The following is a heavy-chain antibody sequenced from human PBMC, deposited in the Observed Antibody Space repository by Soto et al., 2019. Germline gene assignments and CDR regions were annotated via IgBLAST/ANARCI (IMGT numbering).Heavy chain of an antibody. V-gene: IGHV3-23*01. Sequence: GGSLRLSCAASGFTFTSYAMSWVRQAPGKGLEWVSAISGTGGSTYHADSVKGRFTISRDNSKYTLYLQMNSLRAEDTAVYYCAMDIVVVPDYGMDVWGQGTTVTVSS. J-gene: IGHJ6*02. CDR3: AMDIVVVPDYGMDV. CDR1: GFTFTSYA. CDR2: ISGTGGST. D-gene: IGHD2-2*03.